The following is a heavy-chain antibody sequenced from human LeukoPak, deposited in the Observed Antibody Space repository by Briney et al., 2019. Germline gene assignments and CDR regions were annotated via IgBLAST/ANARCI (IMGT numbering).Heavy chain of an antibody. J-gene: IGHJ4*02. CDR2: ISGSGGST. D-gene: IGHD3-22*01. CDR3: AKKLTPPYYYDSSGPADY. Sequence: PGGTLRLSCAASGFTFSSYAMSWVRQAPGKGLEWVSAISGSGGSTYYADSVEGRFTISRDNSKNTLYLQMNSLRAEDTAVYYCAKKLTPPYYYDSSGPADYWGQGTLVTVSS. CDR1: GFTFSSYA. V-gene: IGHV3-23*01.